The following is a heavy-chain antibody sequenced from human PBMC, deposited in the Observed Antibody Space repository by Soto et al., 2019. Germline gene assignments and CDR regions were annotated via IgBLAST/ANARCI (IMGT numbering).Heavy chain of an antibody. Sequence: GASVKVSCKASGYTVTSYGISWVRQAPGQGLEWMGWISAYNGNTNYAQKLQGRVTMTTDTSTSTAYMELRSLRSDDTAVYYCASWPHGPCSSTSCYTTTYGMDVWGQGTTVTVSS. J-gene: IGHJ6*02. CDR2: ISAYNGNT. CDR3: ASWPHGPCSSTSCYTTTYGMDV. V-gene: IGHV1-18*01. D-gene: IGHD2-2*01. CDR1: GYTVTSYG.